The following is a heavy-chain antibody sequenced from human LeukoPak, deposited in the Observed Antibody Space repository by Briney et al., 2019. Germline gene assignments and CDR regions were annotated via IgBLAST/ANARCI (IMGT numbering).Heavy chain of an antibody. CDR3: ARVVASTSIDS. CDR1: GYSINSGYF. D-gene: IGHD2-15*01. J-gene: IGHJ4*02. CDR2: IFHSGSV. Sequence: SETLSLTCTVPGYSINSGYFWGWVRQPPGKGPEWIGSIFHSGSVYYNPSLRSRVTISVDTSKNQVSLKVTSVTAADTALYYCARVVASTSIDSWGQGILVTVSS. V-gene: IGHV4-38-2*02.